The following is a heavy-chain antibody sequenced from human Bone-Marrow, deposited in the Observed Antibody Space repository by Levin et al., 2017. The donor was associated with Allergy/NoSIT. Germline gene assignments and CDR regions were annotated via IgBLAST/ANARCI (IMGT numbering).Heavy chain of an antibody. CDR3: ATDPFAVAGTM. V-gene: IGHV3-23*01. Sequence: GGSLRLSCVASGFTFSTYAMSWVRQAPGKGLEWVAAISGNGGRTDYADSVKGQFTISRDNSKSTLFLQMNGLRAEDTAMYYCATDPFAVAGTMWGRGTLVTVSS. D-gene: IGHD1-1*01. CDR2: ISGNGGRT. CDR1: GFTFSTYA. J-gene: IGHJ4*02.